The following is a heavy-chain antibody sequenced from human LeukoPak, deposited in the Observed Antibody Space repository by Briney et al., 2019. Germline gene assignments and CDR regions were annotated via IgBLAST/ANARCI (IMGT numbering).Heavy chain of an antibody. CDR3: ARFLVVPAATYYYYYGMDV. CDR1: GFTFSSYG. V-gene: IGHV3-33*01. CDR2: IWYDGSNK. Sequence: GGSLRLSCAASGFTFSSYGMHWVRQAPGKGLEWVAVIWYDGSNKYYADSVKGRFTISRDNSKNTLYLQMNSLRAEDTAVYYCARFLVVPAATYYYYYGMDVWGQGTTVTVSS. D-gene: IGHD2-2*01. J-gene: IGHJ6*02.